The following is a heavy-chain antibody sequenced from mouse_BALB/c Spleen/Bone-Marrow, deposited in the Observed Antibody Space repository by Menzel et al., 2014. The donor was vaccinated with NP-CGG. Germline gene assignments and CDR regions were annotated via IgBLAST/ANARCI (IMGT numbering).Heavy chain of an antibody. CDR1: DYTFTSYW. V-gene: IGHV1S81*02. J-gene: IGHJ1*01. Sequence: VQLQQSGAELVKPGASVKLSCKASDYTFTSYWMHWVKQRPGQGLEWIGEINPSNGRTNYNEKFKSKATLTVDKSSSTAYMQLSSLTPEDSAVYYCAPYYYGSSYGFYWYFDVWGAGTTATVSS. CDR2: INPSNGRT. D-gene: IGHD1-1*01. CDR3: APYYYGSSYGFYWYFDV.